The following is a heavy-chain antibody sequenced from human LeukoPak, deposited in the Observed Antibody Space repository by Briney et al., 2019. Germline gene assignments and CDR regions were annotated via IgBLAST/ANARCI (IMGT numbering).Heavy chain of an antibody. CDR3: AQRSSGSYYLFDY. D-gene: IGHD3-10*01. V-gene: IGHV4-34*01. J-gene: IGHJ4*02. Sequence: PSETLSLTCAVYGGSFSGYYWSWIAQPPGKGLEWIGEINHSGSTNYNPSLKSRVTISADTSKNQFSLKLSSVTAADTAVYYCAQRSSGSYYLFDYWGQGTLVTVSS. CDR2: INHSGST. CDR1: GGSFSGYY.